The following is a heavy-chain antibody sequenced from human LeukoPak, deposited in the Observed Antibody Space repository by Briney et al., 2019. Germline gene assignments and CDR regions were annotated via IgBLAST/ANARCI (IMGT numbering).Heavy chain of an antibody. CDR1: GYTFTSYD. J-gene: IGHJ6*02. V-gene: IGHV1-8*01. CDR2: MNPNSGNT. D-gene: IGHD2-8*02. Sequence: ASVKVSCKASGYTFTSYDINWVRQAPGQGLEWMGWMNPNSGNTGYAQKFQGRVTMTRNTSISTAYMELSSLRSEDTAVYYCASQKKAPPYWYGMDVWGQGTTVTVSS. CDR3: ASQKKAPPYWYGMDV.